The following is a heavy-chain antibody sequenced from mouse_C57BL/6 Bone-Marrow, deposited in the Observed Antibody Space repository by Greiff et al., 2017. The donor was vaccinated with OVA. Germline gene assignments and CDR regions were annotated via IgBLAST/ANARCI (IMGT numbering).Heavy chain of an antibody. CDR3: AEHLQSYAMDY. V-gene: IGHV1-55*01. J-gene: IGHJ4*01. Sequence: QVQLQQSGAELVKPGASVKMSCKASGYSFTSYWITWVKQRPGQGLEWIGDIYPGSGSTNYNEKFKSKATLTVDTSSSTAYMQLSSLTSEDSAVYCYAEHLQSYAMDYWGQGTSVTVSS. D-gene: IGHD5-2*01. CDR1: GYSFTSYW. CDR2: IYPGSGST.